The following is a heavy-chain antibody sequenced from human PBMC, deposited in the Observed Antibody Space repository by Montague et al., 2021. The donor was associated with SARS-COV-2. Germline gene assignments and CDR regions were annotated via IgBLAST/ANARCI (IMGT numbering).Heavy chain of an antibody. Sequence: SETLSLTCAVSGGSISSSNYWIWVRQPPGKGLEWIGSIYFTGKTYYHPSLKSRVTISIDTSKNHFSLRLSSVTAADSAVFYCARWGLNNAFDIWGLGTMITVSS. V-gene: IGHV4-39*02. CDR2: IYFTGKT. CDR3: ARWGLNNAFDI. D-gene: IGHD1/OR15-1a*01. CDR1: GGSISSSNY. J-gene: IGHJ3*02.